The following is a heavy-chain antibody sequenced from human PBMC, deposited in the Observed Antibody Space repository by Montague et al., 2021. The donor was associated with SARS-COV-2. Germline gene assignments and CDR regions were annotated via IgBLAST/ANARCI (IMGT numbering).Heavy chain of an antibody. CDR3: ARLAYCGADCFSGWEIFFDS. D-gene: IGHD2-21*02. J-gene: IGHJ4*02. CDR1: GGSFSSYY. Sequence: SETLSLTCAVSGGSFSSYYWSWIRQPPGKGLEWIAEINHSGSVNYNPSLKSRVTMSVDTSKNQFSLKLNSVTVADTAVYYCARLAYCGADCFSGWEIFFDSWGQGTLVTVSS. CDR2: INHSGSV. V-gene: IGHV4-34*01.